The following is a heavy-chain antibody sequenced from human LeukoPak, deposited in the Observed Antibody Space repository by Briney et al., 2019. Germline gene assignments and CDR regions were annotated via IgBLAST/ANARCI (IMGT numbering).Heavy chain of an antibody. Sequence: AGGSLRLSCAASGFTFSSYGMHWVRQAPGKGLEWVAVISYDGSIKYYADSVKGRFTISRDNSKNTLYLQMNSLRAEDTAVYYCAKDWQQLAFDYWGQGTLVTVSS. CDR1: GFTFSSYG. V-gene: IGHV3-30*18. CDR3: AKDWQQLAFDY. CDR2: ISYDGSIK. J-gene: IGHJ4*02. D-gene: IGHD6-13*01.